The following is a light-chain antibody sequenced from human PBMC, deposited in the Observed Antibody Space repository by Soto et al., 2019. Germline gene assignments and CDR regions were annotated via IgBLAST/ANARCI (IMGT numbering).Light chain of an antibody. J-gene: IGLJ2*01. CDR3: SSYAGSNNLL. V-gene: IGLV2-8*01. Sequence: QSALTQPPSASWSPGQSVTISCTGTSSDVGGYNYVSWYQQHPGKAPKLMIYEVSKRPSGVPDRFSGSKSGNTASLTVSGLQAEDEADYYCSSYAGSNNLLFGGGTQLTVL. CDR2: EVS. CDR1: SSDVGGYNY.